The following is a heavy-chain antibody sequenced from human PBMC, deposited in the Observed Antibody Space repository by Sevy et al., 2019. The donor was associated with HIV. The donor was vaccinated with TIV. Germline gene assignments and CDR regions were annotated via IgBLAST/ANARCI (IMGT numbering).Heavy chain of an antibody. D-gene: IGHD3-3*01. Sequence: ASVKVSCTASGYTFTSYGISWVRQAPGQGLEWMGWISAYNDNTNYAQKLQGRVTLTTDTSTSTAYMELRSLRSDDTAVYYCARGYYDCWSGYYRRDAFDIWGQGTMVTVSS. V-gene: IGHV1-18*01. CDR1: GYTFTSYG. CDR2: ISAYNDNT. J-gene: IGHJ3*02. CDR3: ARGYYDCWSGYYRRDAFDI.